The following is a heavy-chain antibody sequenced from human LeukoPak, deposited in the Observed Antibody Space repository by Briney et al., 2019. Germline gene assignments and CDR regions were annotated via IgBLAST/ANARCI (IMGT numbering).Heavy chain of an antibody. V-gene: IGHV3-21*01. CDR3: ARENRRWLQLNLGYYYYMDV. CDR1: GFTFSSYA. CDR2: ISSSSSYI. J-gene: IGHJ6*03. Sequence: PGGSLRLSCATSGFTFSSYAMSWVRQAPGKGLEWVSAISSSSSYIYYADSVKGRFTISRDNAKNSLYLQMNSLRAEDTAVYYCARENRRWLQLNLGYYYYMDVWGKGTTVTVSS. D-gene: IGHD5-24*01.